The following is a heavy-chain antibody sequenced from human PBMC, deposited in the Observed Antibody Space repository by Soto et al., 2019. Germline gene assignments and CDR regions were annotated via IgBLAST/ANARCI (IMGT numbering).Heavy chain of an antibody. V-gene: IGHV3-30-3*01. CDR2: ISYDGSNK. CDR3: ASGGYYDSSGYNTGGAYYYYCGMDV. J-gene: IGHJ6*02. Sequence: GGSLRLSCAASGFTFSSYAMHWVRQAPGKGLEWVAVISYDGSNKYYADSVKGRFTISRDNSKNTLYLQMNSLRAEDTAVYYCASGGYYDSSGYNTGGAYYYYCGMDVWGQGTTVTVSS. CDR1: GFTFSSYA. D-gene: IGHD3-22*01.